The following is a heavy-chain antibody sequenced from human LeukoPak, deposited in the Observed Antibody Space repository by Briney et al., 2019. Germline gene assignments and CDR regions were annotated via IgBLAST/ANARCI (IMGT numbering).Heavy chain of an antibody. D-gene: IGHD1-26*01. V-gene: IGHV3-23*01. CDR3: AKDRWALLSAFDY. CDR1: GFTSSRFA. Sequence: GGSLRLSCVASGFTSSRFAISWVRQAPGKGLEWVSAISGTGHSSNYADSVKGRFTISRDNSNNTVFLHMSSLRAEDTAVYYCAKDRWALLSAFDYWGQGTLVTVSS. CDR2: ISGTGHSS. J-gene: IGHJ4*02.